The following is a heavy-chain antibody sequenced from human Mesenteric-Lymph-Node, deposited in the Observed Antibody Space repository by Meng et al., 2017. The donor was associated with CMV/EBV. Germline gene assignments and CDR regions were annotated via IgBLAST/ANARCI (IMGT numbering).Heavy chain of an antibody. CDR3: TRDGPGGQSGYDYYFET. Sequence: GFSVGDNFMSWGRQAPGKGLEWVSILYRSSNTYSADSVKGRFTASRDTSKNTMYLQMNSLRVEDTAVYYCTRDGPGGQSGYDYYFETWGQGTLVTVSS. J-gene: IGHJ4*02. CDR1: GFSVGDNF. V-gene: IGHV3-53*01. CDR2: LYRSSNT. D-gene: IGHD5-12*01.